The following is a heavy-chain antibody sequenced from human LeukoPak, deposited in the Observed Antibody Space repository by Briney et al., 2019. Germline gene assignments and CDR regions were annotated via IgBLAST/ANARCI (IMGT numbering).Heavy chain of an antibody. D-gene: IGHD6-19*01. V-gene: IGHV1-8*01. Sequence: ASVKVSCKASGYTFTNYDINWVRQASGQGLEWMGWMNPDSGNTGYAHNFQGRVTMTRNTSISTAYMELSSLRSEDTAIYYCARHPRSTAWYLNCFDPWGQGTLVTVSS. CDR3: ARHPRSTAWYLNCFDP. CDR2: MNPDSGNT. CDR1: GYTFTNYD. J-gene: IGHJ5*02.